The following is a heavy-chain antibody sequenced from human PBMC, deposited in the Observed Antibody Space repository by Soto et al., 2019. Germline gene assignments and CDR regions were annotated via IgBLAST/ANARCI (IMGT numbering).Heavy chain of an antibody. CDR3: PRSAPTYYYYGMDV. J-gene: IGHJ6*02. CDR2: ISYDGSNK. Sequence: QVQLVESGGGVVQPGRSLRLSCAASGFTFSSYAMHWVRQAPGKGLEWVAVISYDGSNKYYADSVKGRFTISRDNSKNTLYLQVNSLRAEDTAVYYCPRSAPTYYYYGMDVCVHGTTVTVSS. CDR1: GFTFSSYA. V-gene: IGHV3-30-3*01.